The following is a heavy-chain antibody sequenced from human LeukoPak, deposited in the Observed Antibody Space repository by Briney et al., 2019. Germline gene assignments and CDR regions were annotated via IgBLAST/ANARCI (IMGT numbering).Heavy chain of an antibody. CDR3: ARGGPTVGTDY. D-gene: IGHD1-26*01. V-gene: IGHV3-7*01. J-gene: IGHJ4*02. CDR2: IKEDGSEK. Sequence: PGGSLRLSCAGSGFTFRNYWMNWVRQAPGKGLEWVANIKEDGSEKYYVDSVKGRFTVSRDNAKNSLYLQINSLRADDKAVYYCARGGPTVGTDYWGQGTLVTVSS. CDR1: GFTFRNYW.